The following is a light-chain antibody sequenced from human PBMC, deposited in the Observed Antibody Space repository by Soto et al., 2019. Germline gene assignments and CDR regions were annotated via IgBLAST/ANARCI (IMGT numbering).Light chain of an antibody. CDR1: QTVSTNF. CDR2: GAS. Sequence: EIVLTQSPATLSLSPGERATLSCRASQTVSTNFLAWYQQKPGQAPRLLIYGASSRATGTPDRFSGSGSGTDFTLTISRLVPEDFGVFFCQQYGNSPLTFGQGTKVDIK. V-gene: IGKV3-20*01. J-gene: IGKJ1*01. CDR3: QQYGNSPLT.